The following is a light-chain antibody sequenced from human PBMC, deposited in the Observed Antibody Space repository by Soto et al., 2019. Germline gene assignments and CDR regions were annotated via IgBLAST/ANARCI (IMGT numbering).Light chain of an antibody. CDR3: QQYKNWPPIT. Sequence: ILLAQSPATLSLSPGERATLSCRASQSVSSYLAWYQQKPGQAPRLLIYGASTRATGIPGRFSGSLSGTEFTLTISSLQSEDFAVYFCQQYKNWPPITFGQGTRLDIK. CDR2: GAS. CDR1: QSVSSY. V-gene: IGKV3-15*01. J-gene: IGKJ5*01.